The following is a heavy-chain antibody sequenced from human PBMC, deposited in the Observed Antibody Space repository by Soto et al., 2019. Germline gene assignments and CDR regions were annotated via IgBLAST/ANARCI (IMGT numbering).Heavy chain of an antibody. Sequence: HVQLVESGGGVVQPGRSLRLSCAASGYTFSNHGFHWVRQAPGKGLEWVAAIWYDGSKKCYADSVKGRFTISRDDSRNTLYLEMNSLRADDTAVYYCARDPASSMDVWGQGTTVIVSS. CDR1: GYTFSNHG. CDR3: ARDPASSMDV. J-gene: IGHJ6*02. D-gene: IGHD6-25*01. V-gene: IGHV3-33*01. CDR2: IWYDGSKK.